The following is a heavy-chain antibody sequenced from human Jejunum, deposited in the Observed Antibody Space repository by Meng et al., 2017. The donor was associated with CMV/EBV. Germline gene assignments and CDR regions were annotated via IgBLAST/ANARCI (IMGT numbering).Heavy chain of an antibody. CDR3: ATSRTYGY. CDR2: NNNDGAST. J-gene: IGHJ4*02. Sequence: LSCSASGITFSSFCMHWVRQVPGRGPEWVSGNNNDGASTSYADSVRGRFTISGDNTKNTLYLQMNSLRAKDTAVYYCATSRTYGYWGQGTLVTVSS. CDR1: GITFSSFC. V-gene: IGHV3-74*01. D-gene: IGHD3-10*01.